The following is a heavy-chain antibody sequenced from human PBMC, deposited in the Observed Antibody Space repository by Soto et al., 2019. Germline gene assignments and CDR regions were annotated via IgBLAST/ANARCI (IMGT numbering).Heavy chain of an antibody. J-gene: IGHJ5*02. CDR1: GGSISSYY. D-gene: IGHD3-10*01. V-gene: IGHV4-59*01. Sequence: SETLSLTCTVSGGSISSYYWSWIRQPPGKGLEWIGFIHYTGSTKYNPSLKSRVTISVDTSQNQLSLKLSSVTAADTAVYYCARESAGSGKNNWFDPWGQGTLVTVS. CDR2: IHYTGST. CDR3: ARESAGSGKNNWFDP.